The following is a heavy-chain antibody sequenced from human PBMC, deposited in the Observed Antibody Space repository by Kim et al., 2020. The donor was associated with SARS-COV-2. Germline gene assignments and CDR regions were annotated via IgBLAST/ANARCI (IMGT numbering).Heavy chain of an antibody. V-gene: IGHV3-15*01. J-gene: IGHJ3*02. D-gene: IGHD1-26*01. Sequence: PVKGRFTISRDDSKNTLYLQMNSLKTEDTAVYYCTTEWELLFWSDAFDIWGQGTMVTVSS. CDR3: TTEWELLFWSDAFDI.